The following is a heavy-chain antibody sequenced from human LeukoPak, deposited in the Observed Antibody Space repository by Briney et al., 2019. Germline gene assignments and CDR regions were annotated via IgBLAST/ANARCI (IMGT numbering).Heavy chain of an antibody. CDR3: ARSVSWGLLVRDDAFDI. CDR2: IYYSGST. V-gene: IGHV4-59*08. J-gene: IGHJ3*02. CDR1: GGSIGSYY. Sequence: SETLSLTCTVSGGSIGSYYWSWIRQPPGKGLEWIGYIYYSGSTNYNPSLKSRVTTSVDTSKKQFSLKLRSVTAADTAVYYCARSVSWGLLVRDDAFDIWGQGTMVTVSS. D-gene: IGHD2-21*01.